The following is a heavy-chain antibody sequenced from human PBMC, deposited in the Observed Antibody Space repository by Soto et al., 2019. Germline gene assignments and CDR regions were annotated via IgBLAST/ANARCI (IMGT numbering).Heavy chain of an antibody. CDR3: ARRGPLNNIEVVPDYFGLDV. V-gene: IGHV3-11*01. CDR2: ISSGGSSK. D-gene: IGHD2-15*01. Sequence: QEQLVESGGGLVKPGGSLRLSCEASGFTFRDYYMSWIRQAPGKGLEWISYISSGGSSKFYTESVKGRFTVSRDIAKNSLYLQMYGLRVEDTGVYFCARRGPLNNIEVVPDYFGLDVWGQGTTVTVSS. CDR1: GFTFRDYY. J-gene: IGHJ6*02.